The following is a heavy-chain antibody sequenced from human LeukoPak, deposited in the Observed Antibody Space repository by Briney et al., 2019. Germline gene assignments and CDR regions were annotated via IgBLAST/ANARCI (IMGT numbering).Heavy chain of an antibody. CDR3: AKDRYDYVWGSYLDY. CDR2: ISYDGSNK. J-gene: IGHJ4*02. CDR1: GFTFSSYG. D-gene: IGHD3-16*02. V-gene: IGHV3-30*18. Sequence: PGGSLRLSCAASGFTFSSYGMHWVRQAPGKGLEWVAVISYDGSNKYYADSVKGRFTISRDNSKNTLYLQMNSLRAEDTAVYYCAKDRYDYVWGSYLDYWGQGTLVTVSS.